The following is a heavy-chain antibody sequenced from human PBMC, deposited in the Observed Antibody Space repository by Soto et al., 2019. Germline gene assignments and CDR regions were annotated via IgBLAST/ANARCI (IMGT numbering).Heavy chain of an antibody. J-gene: IGHJ6*02. CDR3: ARDGPGHYYYYGIDV. CDR2: IKQDGSEK. V-gene: IGHV3-7*05. CDR1: GFTFSSYW. Sequence: EVQLVESGGGLVQPGGSLRLSCAASGFTFSSYWMSWVRQAPGKGLEWVANIKQDGSEKYYVDSVKGRFTISRDNAKNSLYLQMNGLRAEDTAVYYCARDGPGHYYYYGIDVWGQGTTVTVSS.